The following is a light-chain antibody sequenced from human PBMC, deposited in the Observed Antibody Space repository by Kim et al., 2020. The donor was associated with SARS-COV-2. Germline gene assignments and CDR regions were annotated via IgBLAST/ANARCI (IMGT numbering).Light chain of an antibody. V-gene: IGLV1-40*01. CDR2: TNS. CDR1: SSNIGAGYD. Sequence: QSVLTQPPSVSGAPGQRVTISCTGSSSNIGAGYDIHWYQQLPGTAPKLLVYTNSNRPSGVSDRFSGSKSGTSASLVITGLQAEDEADYYCQSYDSSLSGYVFGSGTKVTVL. CDR3: QSYDSSLSGYV. J-gene: IGLJ1*01.